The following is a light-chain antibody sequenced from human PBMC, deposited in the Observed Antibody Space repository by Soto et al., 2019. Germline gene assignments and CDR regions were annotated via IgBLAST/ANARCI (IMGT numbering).Light chain of an antibody. V-gene: IGKV3-15*01. Sequence: EIVMTQSPATLSVSPGETATLSCRASQSVSSYFAWYQHRPGQAPRLLIYDASTRATGIPARFNGSGSGTEFTLAISGLQSEDLAVCAYQQCIYWPVFTFGQEPRLQIK. CDR3: QQCIYWPVFT. J-gene: IGKJ5*01. CDR2: DAS. CDR1: QSVSSY.